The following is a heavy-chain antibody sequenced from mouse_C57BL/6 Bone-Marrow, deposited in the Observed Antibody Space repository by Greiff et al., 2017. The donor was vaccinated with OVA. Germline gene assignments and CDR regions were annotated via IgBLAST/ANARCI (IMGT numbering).Heavy chain of an antibody. Sequence: VKLKQPGAELVKPGASVKMSCKASGYTFTSYWITWVKQRPGQGLEWIGDIYPGSGSTNYNEKFKSKATLTVDTSSSTAYMQLSSLTSEDSAVYYCARLTTVVATDAMDYWGQGTSVTVSS. CDR2: IYPGSGST. CDR1: GYTFTSYW. CDR3: ARLTTVVATDAMDY. D-gene: IGHD1-1*01. J-gene: IGHJ4*01. V-gene: IGHV1-55*01.